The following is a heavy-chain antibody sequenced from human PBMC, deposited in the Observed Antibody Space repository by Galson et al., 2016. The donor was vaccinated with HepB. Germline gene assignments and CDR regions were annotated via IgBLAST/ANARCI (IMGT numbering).Heavy chain of an antibody. CDR3: ARGDKWGWGY. CDR1: GFTFGSYW. J-gene: IGHJ4*02. V-gene: IGHV3-7*03. Sequence: SLRLSCAASGFTFGSYWMGWVRQAPGRGLEWLANIKTDGSETYYVDSVEGRFTISRDNAKNSMYLQMNSLRTEDTAVYYCARGDKWGWGYWGQGTLVTVSS. D-gene: IGHD1-26*01. CDR2: IKTDGSET.